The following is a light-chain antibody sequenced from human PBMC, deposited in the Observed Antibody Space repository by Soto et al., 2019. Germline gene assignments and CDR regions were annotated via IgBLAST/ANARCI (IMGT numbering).Light chain of an antibody. CDR2: DVS. CDR3: NSYTSSSTWV. CDR1: SRDVGGYNY. V-gene: IGLV2-14*01. J-gene: IGLJ1*01. Sequence: QSALTQPASVSGSPGQSITISCTGTSRDVGGYNYVSWYQQHPGKAPKLMIYDVSNRPSGFSNRFSGSKSGNTASLTISGLQAEDEADYYCNSYTSSSTWVFGTGTKLTVL.